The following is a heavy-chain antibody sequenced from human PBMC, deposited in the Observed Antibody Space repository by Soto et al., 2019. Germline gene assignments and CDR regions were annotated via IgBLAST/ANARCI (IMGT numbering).Heavy chain of an antibody. Sequence: ASVKVSFKASGYTFTSYGINWVRQAPGRGLEWVGWINPGNGNTKYSQQFQGRVIIDRDTSASTAYMELSSLRSEDTAVYYCARGGYFDSSNYLAYWGLGTLVTVSS. CDR3: ARGGYFDSSNYLAY. CDR1: GYTFTSYG. V-gene: IGHV1-3*01. CDR2: INPGNGNT. J-gene: IGHJ4*02. D-gene: IGHD3-22*01.